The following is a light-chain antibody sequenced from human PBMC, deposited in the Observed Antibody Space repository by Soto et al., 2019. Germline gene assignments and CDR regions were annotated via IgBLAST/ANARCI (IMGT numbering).Light chain of an antibody. J-gene: IGKJ1*01. CDR1: RSVSTS. CDR2: DAS. Sequence: DIPLAQSPSTLCASLLDRVTIXGRASRSVSTSLAWYQKKPGKAPKLLIFDASSLESGVPSRFSGSGSGTELTLTISGLQPDDFATYFCQQYKSYAPTFGQGTKV. CDR3: QQYKSYAPT. V-gene: IGKV1-5*01.